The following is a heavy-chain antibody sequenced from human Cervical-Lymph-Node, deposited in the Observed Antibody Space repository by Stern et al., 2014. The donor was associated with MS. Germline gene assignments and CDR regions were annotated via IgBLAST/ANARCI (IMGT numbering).Heavy chain of an antibody. D-gene: IGHD1-26*01. CDR1: GYTFSDYY. Sequence: QVQLVQSGAEVKKPGASVKVSCKASGYTFSDYYMHWVRQAPGKGLEWMGWINPKSGGTSYAPKFQGRVTMTWDTSISTPYMELSSLRSDDTAMYYCARDGRGSGKSYFDPWGQGTLVTVSS. CDR2: INPKSGGT. CDR3: ARDGRGSGKSYFDP. J-gene: IGHJ5*02. V-gene: IGHV1-2*02.